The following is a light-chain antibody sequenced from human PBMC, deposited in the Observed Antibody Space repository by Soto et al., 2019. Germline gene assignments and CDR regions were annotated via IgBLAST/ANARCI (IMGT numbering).Light chain of an antibody. CDR2: DGS. V-gene: IGKV1-33*01. J-gene: IGKJ2*01. Sequence: DIQLTQSPSSLSASVGDRVTITCQASQDIKNFLNWYQQKPGKAPKLLIYDGSSLETGVPSRFSGSGSGTDFNFAISSLQPEDIATYYCQQYDDLPYTFGQGTKLEI. CDR3: QQYDDLPYT. CDR1: QDIKNF.